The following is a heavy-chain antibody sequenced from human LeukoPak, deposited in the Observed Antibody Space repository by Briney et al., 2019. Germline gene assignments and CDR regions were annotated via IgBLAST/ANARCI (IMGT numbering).Heavy chain of an antibody. CDR3: TKGDGGWYPIDY. D-gene: IGHD6-19*01. J-gene: IGHJ4*02. V-gene: IGHV3-23*01. CDR2: INENARNT. Sequence: GGSLRLSCAASGFTFKEYGMSWVRQAPGKGLEWVSTINENARNTHYADSVQGRFTISRDNSKNTLLLQMNSLRVDGTALYYCTKGDGGWYPIDYWGQGTLVIVSS. CDR1: GFTFKEYG.